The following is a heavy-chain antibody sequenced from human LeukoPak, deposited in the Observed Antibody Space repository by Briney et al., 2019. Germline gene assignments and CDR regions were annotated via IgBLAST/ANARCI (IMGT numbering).Heavy chain of an antibody. J-gene: IGHJ3*02. CDR2: IYSGGIT. CDR1: GFTVSNSY. V-gene: IGHV3-53*01. CDR3: ARVAPWAFEI. Sequence: GGSLSLSCAASGFTVSNSYLSWVRQAPGKGLEWVSVIYSGGITYYGDSVKGRFTISRDNSKNTLYLQMNSLRVEDTAVYYCARVAPWAFEIWGPGTTLTVSS.